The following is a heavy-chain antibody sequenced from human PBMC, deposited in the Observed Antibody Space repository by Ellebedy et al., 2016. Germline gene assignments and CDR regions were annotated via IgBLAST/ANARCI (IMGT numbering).Heavy chain of an antibody. CDR3: ARAVYCSSTSCYLSGYFDY. D-gene: IGHD2-2*01. CDR1: GFTVSSNY. J-gene: IGHJ4*02. CDR2: IYSGGST. V-gene: IGHV3-53*01. Sequence: GESLKISXAASGFTVSSNYMSWVRQAPGKGLEWVSVIYSGGSTYYADSVKGRFTISRDNSKNTLYLQMNSLRAEDTAVYYCARAVYCSSTSCYLSGYFDYWGQGTLVTVSS.